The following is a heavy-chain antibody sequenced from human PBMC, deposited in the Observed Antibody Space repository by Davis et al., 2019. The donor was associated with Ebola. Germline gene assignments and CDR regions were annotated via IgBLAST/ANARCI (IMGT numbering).Heavy chain of an antibody. CDR1: GFSFSNYW. Sequence: PGGSLRLSCVASGFSFSNYWMTWVRQAPGKGLECVANINQDGSQRYYVDSVKGRFTISRDNAKKSLYLQMNSLRADDTAIYYCARDPARGAFDIWGHGTMVNVSS. V-gene: IGHV3-7*01. J-gene: IGHJ3*02. CDR3: ARDPARGAFDI. CDR2: INQDGSQR.